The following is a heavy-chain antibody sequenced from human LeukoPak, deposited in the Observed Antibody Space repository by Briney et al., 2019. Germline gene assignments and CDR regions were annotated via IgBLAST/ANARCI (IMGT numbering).Heavy chain of an antibody. D-gene: IGHD3-10*01. CDR2: ISHSGST. CDR3: ATSPMWFGELFGSYYMDV. V-gene: IGHV4-34*01. CDR1: GGSFSGYY. Sequence: PSETLSLTCAVYGGSFSGYYCNWIRQPPGKGLEWIGEISHSGSTNYNPSLKSRVTISVDTSKNQFSLKLSSVTAADTAVYYCATSPMWFGELFGSYYMDVWGKGTTVTISS. J-gene: IGHJ6*03.